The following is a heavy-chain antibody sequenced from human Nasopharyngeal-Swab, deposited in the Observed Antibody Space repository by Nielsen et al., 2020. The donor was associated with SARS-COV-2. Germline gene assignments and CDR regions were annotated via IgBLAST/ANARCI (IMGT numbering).Heavy chain of an antibody. V-gene: IGHV3-9*01. D-gene: IGHD2-15*01. CDR3: ARATPTYSGGDFDY. J-gene: IGHJ4*02. CDR2: ISWNSGST. Sequence: SLKISCAASGFTFDDYAMHWVRQAPGKGLEWVSGISWNSGSTYYADSVKGRFTISRDNSKNTLYLQMNSLRAEDTAVYYCARATPTYSGGDFDYWGQGTLVTVSS. CDR1: GFTFDDYA.